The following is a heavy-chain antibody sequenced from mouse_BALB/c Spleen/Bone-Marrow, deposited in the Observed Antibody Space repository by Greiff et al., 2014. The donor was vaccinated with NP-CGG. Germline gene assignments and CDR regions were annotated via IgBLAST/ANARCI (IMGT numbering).Heavy chain of an antibody. V-gene: IGHV14-3*02. CDR1: GFNIKDTY. Sequence: EVKLEESGAELVKPGASVKLSCTASGFNIKDTYMHWVKQRPEQGLEWIGRIDPANGNTKYDPKFQGKATITADTPSNTAYLQLSSLTSEDTAVYYCARYYYGSSYFDYWGQGHTLTVSS. J-gene: IGHJ2*01. CDR2: IDPANGNT. CDR3: ARYYYGSSYFDY. D-gene: IGHD1-1*01.